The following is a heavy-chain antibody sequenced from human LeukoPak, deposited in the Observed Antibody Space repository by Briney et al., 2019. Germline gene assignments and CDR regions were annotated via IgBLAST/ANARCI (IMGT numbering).Heavy chain of an antibody. J-gene: IGHJ5*02. D-gene: IGHD2-2*01. CDR2: INHSGST. CDR3: ARGGGSIVVVPAAISWFDP. CDR1: GGSFSGYY. Sequence: SETLSLTCAVSGGSFSGYYWSWIRQPPRKGLGWIGEINHSGSTNYNPSLKSRVTISVDTSKNQFSLKLSSVTAADTAVYYCARGGGSIVVVPAAISWFDPWGQGTLVTVSS. V-gene: IGHV4-34*01.